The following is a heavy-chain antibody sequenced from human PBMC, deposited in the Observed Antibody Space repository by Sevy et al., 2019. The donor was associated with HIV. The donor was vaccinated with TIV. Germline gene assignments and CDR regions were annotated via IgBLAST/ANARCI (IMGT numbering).Heavy chain of an antibody. V-gene: IGHV1-69*13. CDR2: IIPGFSST. CDR1: GGSLNTHA. D-gene: IGHD4-4*01. CDR3: ARGPNGNYLLYYLDY. Sequence: ASVKVSCKASGGSLNTHAISWVRQAHGQGLEWMGEIIPGFSSTRYAERFQDRVTLTADEFTSTVYMELTSLKSTDTAVYYCARGPNGNYLLYYLDYWGQGTLVTVSS. J-gene: IGHJ4*02.